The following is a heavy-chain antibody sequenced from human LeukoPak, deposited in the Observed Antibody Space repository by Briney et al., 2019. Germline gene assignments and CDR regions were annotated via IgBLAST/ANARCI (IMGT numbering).Heavy chain of an antibody. Sequence: SETLSLTCTVSGGSITNYYWSWIRQPPGKGLEWIGYIYYSGSTNYNPSLKSRVTISVDTSKNQFSLKLSSVTAVDTAVYYCARTTEGGYTYDYFYYYYMDVWGKGTTVTISS. CDR1: GGSITNYY. CDR3: ARTTEGGYTYDYFYYYYMDV. CDR2: IYYSGST. V-gene: IGHV4-59*01. J-gene: IGHJ6*03. D-gene: IGHD5-18*01.